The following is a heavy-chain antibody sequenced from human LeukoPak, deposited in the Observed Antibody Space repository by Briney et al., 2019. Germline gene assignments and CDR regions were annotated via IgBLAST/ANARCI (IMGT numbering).Heavy chain of an antibody. CDR2: IYSSGRT. J-gene: IGHJ4*02. D-gene: IGHD4-17*01. CDR1: GGSISSYY. CDR3: ARVHYDHYGDYVFDY. Sequence: SETLSLTCTVSGGSISSYYWTWIRQPAGKGLEWIGRIYSSGRTSYNPSLKSRVTMSVDTSRNQFSLKLRSVTAADTAVYYCARVHYDHYGDYVFDYWGQGTLVTVSS. V-gene: IGHV4-4*07.